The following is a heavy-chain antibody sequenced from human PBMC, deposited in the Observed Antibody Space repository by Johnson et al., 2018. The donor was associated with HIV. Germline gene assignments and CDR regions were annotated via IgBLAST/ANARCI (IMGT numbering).Heavy chain of an antibody. CDR1: RFTFDDYG. D-gene: IGHD2-15*01. Sequence: VQLVESGGDLVQPGGSLRLSCSASRFTFDDYGMSWVRQGPGKGLEWVSGINWNGDSTDYADSVKGRFTISRDNSKNTRYLQMGSLRAEDMGVYYCARLRSPDAFDIWGQGTMVTVSS. V-gene: IGHV3-20*04. J-gene: IGHJ3*02. CDR2: INWNGDST. CDR3: ARLRSPDAFDI.